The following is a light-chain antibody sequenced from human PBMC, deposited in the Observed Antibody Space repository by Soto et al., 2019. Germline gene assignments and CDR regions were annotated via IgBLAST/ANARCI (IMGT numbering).Light chain of an antibody. J-gene: IGKJ5*01. CDR2: DAS. V-gene: IGKV3D-20*02. CDR3: QQYINWPIT. Sequence: EIVMTQSPGTLSLSPGERATLSCRASQTVRNNYLAWYQQKPGQAPRLLIYDASTRATGIPDRFSGSGSGTDFTLTFSSLEPEDFAVYYCQQYINWPITFGQGTRLEIK. CDR1: QTVRNNY.